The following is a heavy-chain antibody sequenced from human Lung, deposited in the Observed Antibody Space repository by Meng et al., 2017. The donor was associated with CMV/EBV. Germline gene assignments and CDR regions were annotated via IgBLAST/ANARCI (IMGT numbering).Heavy chain of an antibody. Sequence: GESLKISCVASGFTVSQNYMTWVRQAPGKGLEWVSVIYSGGSTHYADSVKGRFTLSRDSSKNTLYLQMNSLRVEDTAVYYCTRGTMTHQDYWGQGTLVTVYS. J-gene: IGHJ4*02. CDR2: IYSGGST. CDR1: GFTVSQNY. V-gene: IGHV3-53*01. D-gene: IGHD1-1*01. CDR3: TRGTMTHQDY.